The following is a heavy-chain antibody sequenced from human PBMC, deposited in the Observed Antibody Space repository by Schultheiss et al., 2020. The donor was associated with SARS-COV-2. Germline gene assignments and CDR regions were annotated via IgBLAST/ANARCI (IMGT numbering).Heavy chain of an antibody. CDR1: GFTVSSNY. V-gene: IGHV3-30-3*01. CDR2: ISYDGSNK. D-gene: IGHD6-13*01. J-gene: IGHJ3*02. CDR3: ARAVGGSSWRSDAFDI. Sequence: GGSLRLSCAASGFTVSSNYMNWVRQAPGKGLEWVAVISYDGSNKYYADSVRGRFTISRDNSKNTLYLQMSSLRVEDTAVYYCARAVGGSSWRSDAFDIWGQGTMVTVSS.